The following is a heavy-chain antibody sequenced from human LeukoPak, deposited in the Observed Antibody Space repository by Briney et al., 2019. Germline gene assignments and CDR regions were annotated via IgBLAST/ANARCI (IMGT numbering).Heavy chain of an antibody. Sequence: GGSLRLSCAASEFTFSSYAMSWVRQAPGKGLEWVSAISGSGGSTYYADSVKGRFTISRDNSKNTLYLQMNSLRAEDTAVYYCAKEPGYSSSWPYFDYWGQGTLVTVSS. CDR3: AKEPGYSSSWPYFDY. V-gene: IGHV3-23*01. J-gene: IGHJ4*02. CDR1: EFTFSSYA. D-gene: IGHD6-13*01. CDR2: ISGSGGST.